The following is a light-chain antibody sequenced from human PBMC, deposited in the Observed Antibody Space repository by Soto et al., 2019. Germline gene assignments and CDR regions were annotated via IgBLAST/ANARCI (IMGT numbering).Light chain of an antibody. V-gene: IGLV2-23*02. J-gene: IGLJ7*01. Sequence: QSALTQPASVSGSPGQSITISCTGTSSDVGSYKLVSWYQQHPGKAPKLMISEVSKRPSGISDRFSGSKSGSTASLTISGLQAEEEADYYCCSYAGTRTHTVFGGGTQLTVL. CDR1: SSDVGSYKL. CDR3: CSYAGTRTHTV. CDR2: EVS.